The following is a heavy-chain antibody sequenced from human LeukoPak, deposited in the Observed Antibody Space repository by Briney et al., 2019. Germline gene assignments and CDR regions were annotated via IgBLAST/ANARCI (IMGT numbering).Heavy chain of an antibody. V-gene: IGHV4-4*09. CDR2: IYTSGST. CDR3: ARGFGSTDYGMDV. D-gene: IGHD3-16*01. J-gene: IGHJ6*02. CDR1: GGSISSYY. Sequence: SETLSLTCTVSGGSISSYYWSWIRQPPGKGLEWIGYIYTSGSTNYNPSLKSRVTISVDTSKNQFSLKLSSVTAADTAVYYCARGFGSTDYGMDVWGQGTTVTVSS.